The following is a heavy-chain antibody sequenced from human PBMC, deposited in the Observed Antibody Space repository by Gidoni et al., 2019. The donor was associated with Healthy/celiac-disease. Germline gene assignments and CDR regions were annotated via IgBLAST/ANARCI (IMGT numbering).Heavy chain of an antibody. CDR2: IIPICGTA. D-gene: IGHD3-22*01. CDR1: GGTFSSYA. Sequence: QVQLVQSGAEVKKPGSSVKVSCKASGGTFSSYAISWVRQAPGQGLEWMGGIIPICGTANYAQKFQGRVTITADESTSTAYTELSSLRSEDTAVYYCARAWSPFKLYYYDSSGAYNWFDPWGQGTLVTVSS. V-gene: IGHV1-69*01. J-gene: IGHJ5*02. CDR3: ARAWSPFKLYYYDSSGAYNWFDP.